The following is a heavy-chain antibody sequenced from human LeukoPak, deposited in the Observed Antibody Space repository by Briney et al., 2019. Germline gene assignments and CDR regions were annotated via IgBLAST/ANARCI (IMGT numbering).Heavy chain of an antibody. J-gene: IGHJ3*02. V-gene: IGHV3-30-3*01. CDR2: ISYDGSNK. D-gene: IGHD6-13*01. CDR3: ARNSIAAAEVDAFDI. CDR1: GFTFSSYA. Sequence: GGSLRLSCAASGFTFSSYAMRWVRQAPGKGLEWVAVISYDGSNKYYADSVKGRFTISRDNSKNTLYLQMNSLRAEDTAVYYCARNSIAAAEVDAFDIWGQGTMVTVSS.